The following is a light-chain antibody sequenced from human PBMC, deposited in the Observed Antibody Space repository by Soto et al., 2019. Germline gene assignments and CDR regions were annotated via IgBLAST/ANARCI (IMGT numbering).Light chain of an antibody. Sequence: DIPMTQSPSSLSASVGDRVTITCQASQDIRNYLNWYQQKPGKAPKLLIYDASNLETGVPSRFSGSGSGTDFTFTISSLQPEDIATYYCQQYDNLLFTFGPGTKVDIK. J-gene: IGKJ3*01. CDR1: QDIRNY. V-gene: IGKV1-33*01. CDR2: DAS. CDR3: QQYDNLLFT.